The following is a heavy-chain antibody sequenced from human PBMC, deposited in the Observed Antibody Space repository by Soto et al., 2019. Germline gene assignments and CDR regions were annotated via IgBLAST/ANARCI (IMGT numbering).Heavy chain of an antibody. CDR2: ISAYNGNT. D-gene: IGHD3-3*01. Sequence: ASVKVSCKASGYTFTSYGISWVRQAPGQGLEWMGWISAYNGNTNYAQKLQGRVTMTTDTSTSTAYMELRSLRSDDTAVYYCARAYDFWSVDAFDIWGQGTMVTVSS. J-gene: IGHJ3*02. CDR3: ARAYDFWSVDAFDI. V-gene: IGHV1-18*01. CDR1: GYTFTSYG.